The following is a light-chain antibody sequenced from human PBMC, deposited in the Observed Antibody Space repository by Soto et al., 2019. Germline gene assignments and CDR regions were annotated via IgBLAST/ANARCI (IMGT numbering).Light chain of an antibody. J-gene: IGKJ4*01. CDR1: ETISTW. V-gene: IGKV1-5*03. CDR3: RQYSTFPLT. CDR2: KAS. Sequence: DIQMTQSPSTLSASVGDRVTISCRASETISTWLAWYQQKPGKAPNLLIYKASSLESGVPSRFSGSGSGTEFTLTISSLQPDDFASYYCRQYSTFPLTFDGGTKVEIK.